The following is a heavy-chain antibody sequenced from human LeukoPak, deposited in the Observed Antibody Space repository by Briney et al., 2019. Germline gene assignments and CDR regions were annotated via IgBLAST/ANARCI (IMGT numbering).Heavy chain of an antibody. Sequence: AASVKVSCKAAGQTFTFYFMHWVRQAPGQGFEWMGVINPKGGTTTYAQKFQGRVSMTTDTSTNTVYMESNSLRSDDTAVYYCTRAPNFDSGSYRHFQQWGQGTLVIVS. D-gene: IGHD3-10*01. CDR2: INPKGGTT. J-gene: IGHJ1*01. CDR1: GQTFTFYF. V-gene: IGHV1-46*01. CDR3: TRAPNFDSGSYRHFQQ.